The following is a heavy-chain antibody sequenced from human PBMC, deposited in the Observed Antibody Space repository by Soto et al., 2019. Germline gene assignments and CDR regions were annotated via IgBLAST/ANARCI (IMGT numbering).Heavy chain of an antibody. J-gene: IGHJ4*02. V-gene: IGHV3-30-3*01. CDR3: ARDKRDLRVLEWSYYFDY. Sequence: QVQLVESGGGVVQPGRSLRLSCAASGFTFSSCAMHWVRQAPGKGLEWVALISYAGSNKYYADSVKGRLTISRDNSKNTLYLQMNSLRAEVTAVYYCARDKRDLRVLEWSYYFDYWGQGTLVTVSS. CDR1: GFTFSSCA. CDR2: ISYAGSNK. D-gene: IGHD3-3*01.